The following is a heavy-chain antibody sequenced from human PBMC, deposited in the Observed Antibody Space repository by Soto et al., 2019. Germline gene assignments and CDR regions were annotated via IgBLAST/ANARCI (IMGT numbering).Heavy chain of an antibody. D-gene: IGHD6-13*01. Sequence: SQTQSLTCTVVGGTIISFYGRWIRQPTGKGLEWIGYIYYSGSTNYNPSLKSRVTISVDTSKNQFSLKLSSVTAADTAVYYCAREGSSSWYGEFDYWGQGTLVTVSS. CDR3: AREGSSSWYGEFDY. J-gene: IGHJ4*02. CDR2: IYYSGST. CDR1: GGTIISFY. V-gene: IGHV4-59*01.